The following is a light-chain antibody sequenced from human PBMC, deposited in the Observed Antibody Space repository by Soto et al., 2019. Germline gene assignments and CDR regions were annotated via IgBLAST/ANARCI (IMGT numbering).Light chain of an antibody. CDR1: SSDVGLYNL. V-gene: IGLV2-23*02. J-gene: IGLJ3*02. CDR3: CSYVGSGILM. CDR2: EVN. Sequence: QSVLTQPASVSGSPGQSITISCTGTSSDVGLYNLVSWYQQLPGKAPKLIIYEVNERPSGISDRFSGSKSGNTASLTISGLQDEDEADYYCCSYVGSGILMFGGGTKLTVL.